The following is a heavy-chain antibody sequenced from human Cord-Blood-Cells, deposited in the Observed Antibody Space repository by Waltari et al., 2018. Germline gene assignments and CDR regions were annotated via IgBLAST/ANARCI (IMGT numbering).Heavy chain of an antibody. CDR3: ARLVVVVASFDL. V-gene: IGHV4-34*01. CDR1: GGSFSGYY. D-gene: IGHD2-15*01. CDR2: INNSGST. J-gene: IGHJ2*01. Sequence: QVQLQQWGAGLLKPSETLSLTCAVYGGSFSGYYWSWIRQPPGKGLEWIGEINNSGSTNYNPSLKSRVTISVDTSKNQFSLKLSSVTAADTAVYYCARLVVVVASFDLWGRGTLVTVSS.